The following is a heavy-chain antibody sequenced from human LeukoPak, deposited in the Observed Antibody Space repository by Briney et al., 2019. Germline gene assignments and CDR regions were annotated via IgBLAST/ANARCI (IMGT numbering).Heavy chain of an antibody. CDR2: IRQNGNEK. CDR1: GLTFNRHW. J-gene: IGHJ5*02. Sequence: GGSLRLSCAASGLTFNRHWMSWVRQAPGKGLEWVASIRQNGNEKYYVDSVKGRFIISRNNAENSLSLQMNSLRDEDAAIYYCARLLGESTIYDLWGQGTLVTVSS. D-gene: IGHD3-16*01. V-gene: IGHV3-7*01. CDR3: ARLLGESTIYDL.